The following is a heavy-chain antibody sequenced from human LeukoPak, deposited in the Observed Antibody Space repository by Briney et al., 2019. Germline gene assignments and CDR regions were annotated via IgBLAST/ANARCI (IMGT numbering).Heavy chain of an antibody. V-gene: IGHV1-46*01. CDR2: INPSGGST. D-gene: IGHD3-16*02. CDR3: ARDIPYEVTFGGVTVMGSFVLDY. Sequence: ASVKVSCKASGYTFTSYHMHWVRQAPGQGLEWMGIINPSGGSTSYAQKFQGRVTMTRDTSTTTVYIELSSLRSEDTAVYYCARDIPYEVTFGGVTVMGSFVLDYWGQGTLVTVSS. J-gene: IGHJ4*02. CDR1: GYTFTSYH.